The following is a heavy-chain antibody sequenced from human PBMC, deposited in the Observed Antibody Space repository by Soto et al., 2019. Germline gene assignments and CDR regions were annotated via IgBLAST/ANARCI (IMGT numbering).Heavy chain of an antibody. J-gene: IGHJ4*02. Sequence: ASVKVSCKASGYTFTSYYMHWVRQAPGQGLEWMGIINPSGGSTSYAQKFQGRVTMTRDTSTSTVYMELGSLRSEDTAVYYCARGSTIFGVVISRPFYWGQGTMVTGSS. V-gene: IGHV1-46*01. CDR3: ARGSTIFGVVISRPFY. CDR2: INPSGGST. CDR1: GYTFTSYY. D-gene: IGHD3-3*01.